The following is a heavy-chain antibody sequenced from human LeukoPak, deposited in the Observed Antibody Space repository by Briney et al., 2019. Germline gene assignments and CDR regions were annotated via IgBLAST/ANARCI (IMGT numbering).Heavy chain of an antibody. CDR2: VTWEGFA. CDR1: GFTFDEHT. V-gene: IGHV3-43*01. D-gene: IGHD2-2*01. Sequence: GGSLKLSCVATGFTFDEHTIHWVRQRPGKGLEWVSLVTWEGFAFYGDSVKGRFTVSRDRKENSVFLQMNSLNPEDSAVYFCVRDALPHCASSSCYQFDYWGQGTLVTVSS. J-gene: IGHJ4*02. CDR3: VRDALPHCASSSCYQFDY.